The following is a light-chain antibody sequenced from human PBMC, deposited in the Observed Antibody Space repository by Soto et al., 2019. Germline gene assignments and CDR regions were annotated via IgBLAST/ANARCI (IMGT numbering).Light chain of an antibody. CDR2: DVR. J-gene: IGLJ1*01. V-gene: IGLV2-14*01. CDR1: SSDVGGYNY. CDR3: NSYTSSSTYV. Sequence: QSALTQPASVSGSPGQSITISCTRTSSDVGGYNYVSWFQQHPGKAPKLMIYDVRNRPSGISNRFSGSKSGSTASLTISGLQAEDEADYYCNSYTSSSTYVFGTGTKVTVL.